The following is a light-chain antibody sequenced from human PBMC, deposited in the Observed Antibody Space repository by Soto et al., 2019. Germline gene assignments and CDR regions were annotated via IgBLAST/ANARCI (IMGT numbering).Light chain of an antibody. CDR1: HGISSY. CDR2: KAS. CDR3: QHYNSYSEA. J-gene: IGKJ1*01. V-gene: IGKV1-9*01. Sequence: DIQLTQSPSFLSASVVDRGTITFRASHGISSYLAWYQQKPGKAPKLLIYKASTLKSGVPSRFSGSGSGTEFTLTISSLQPDDFATYYCQHYNSYSEAFGQGTKVDIK.